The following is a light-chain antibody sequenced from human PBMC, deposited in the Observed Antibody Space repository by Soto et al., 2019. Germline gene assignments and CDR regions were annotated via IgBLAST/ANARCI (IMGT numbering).Light chain of an antibody. CDR3: QQRSTWS. Sequence: EIVLTQSPATLSLSPGETATLSCRASQSVSSYLAWYQQKPGQTPRLLIYDASNRATGIPARFSGSGSGTDFTLTISRQEPEDFAVYYCQQRSTWSFGQGTRLDIK. CDR2: DAS. CDR1: QSVSSY. V-gene: IGKV3-11*01. J-gene: IGKJ5*01.